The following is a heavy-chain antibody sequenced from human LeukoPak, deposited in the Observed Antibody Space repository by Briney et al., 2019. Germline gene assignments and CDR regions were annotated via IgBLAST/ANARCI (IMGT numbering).Heavy chain of an antibody. V-gene: IGHV4-39*01. Sequence: SETLSLTCTVSGGSISSSNYHWGWIRQPPGKGLEWIGSIFYSGRTSYNPSLQSRVTISVDTSKNQFSLKVTSVTAADTAVYYCAGHVLAMRTWFDPWGQGTLVTVSS. CDR1: GGSISSSNYH. CDR2: IFYSGRT. D-gene: IGHD2-2*01. J-gene: IGHJ5*02. CDR3: AGHVLAMRTWFDP.